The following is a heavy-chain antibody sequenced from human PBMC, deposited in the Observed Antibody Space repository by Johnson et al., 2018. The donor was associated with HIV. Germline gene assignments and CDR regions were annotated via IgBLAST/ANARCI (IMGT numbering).Heavy chain of an antibody. V-gene: IGHV3-23*04. CDR1: GFTFSSYA. CDR2: ISGSGGST. J-gene: IGHJ3*01. CDR3: ARGRVSMKVVDLRGGGFDF. D-gene: IGHD3-22*01. Sequence: VQLVESGGGLVQPGGSLRLSCAASGFTFSSYAMSWVRQAPGKGLEWVSAISGSGGSTYYADSVKGRFTISRDNSNNTLYLQMNSLRVEDTALYLCARGRVSMKVVDLRGGGFDFWGQGTKVTVSS.